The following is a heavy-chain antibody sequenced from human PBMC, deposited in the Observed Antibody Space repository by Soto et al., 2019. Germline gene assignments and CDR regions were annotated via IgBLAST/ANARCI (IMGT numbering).Heavy chain of an antibody. Sequence: QVQLVQSGAEVKKPGSSVKVSCKASGGTFSSYAITWVRQAPGQGLEWMGGIIPIFGTANYAQKFQARVTITADESTSTDYMELSSLRSEDTAVYYCARDRGPRSGYSPYWFAPWGQGPLVTVSS. CDR3: ARDRGPRSGYSPYWFAP. D-gene: IGHD3-22*01. CDR2: IIPIFGTA. CDR1: GGTFSSYA. V-gene: IGHV1-69*12. J-gene: IGHJ5*02.